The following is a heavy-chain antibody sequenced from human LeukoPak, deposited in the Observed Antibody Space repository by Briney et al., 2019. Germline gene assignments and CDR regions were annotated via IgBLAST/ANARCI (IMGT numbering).Heavy chain of an antibody. CDR2: INHSGST. Sequence: SETLSLTCAVYGGSFSGYYWSWIRQPPGKGLEWIGEINHSGSTNYNPSLKSRVTISVDTSKNQFSLKLSSVTAADTAVYYCARFGGSGSRAPKNWFDPWGQGTLVTVSS. CDR3: ARFGGSGSRAPKNWFDP. V-gene: IGHV4-34*01. CDR1: GGSFSGYY. J-gene: IGHJ5*02. D-gene: IGHD3-10*01.